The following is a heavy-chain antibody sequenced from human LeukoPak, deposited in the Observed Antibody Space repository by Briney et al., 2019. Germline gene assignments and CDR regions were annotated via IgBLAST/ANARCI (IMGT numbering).Heavy chain of an antibody. V-gene: IGHV3-48*02. Sequence: GGSLRLSCAASGFTFSSYSMNWVRQAPGKGLEWVSYISSSSSTIYYADSVKGRFTISRDNAKNSLYLQMNSLRDEDTAVYYCARSFYDYVWGSYRHETGNDYWGRGTLVTVSS. CDR1: GFTFSSYS. D-gene: IGHD3-16*02. J-gene: IGHJ4*02. CDR2: ISSSSSTI. CDR3: ARSFYDYVWGSYRHETGNDY.